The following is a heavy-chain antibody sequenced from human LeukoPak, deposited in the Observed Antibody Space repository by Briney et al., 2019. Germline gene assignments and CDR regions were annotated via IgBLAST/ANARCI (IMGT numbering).Heavy chain of an antibody. CDR3: ARAIGIAVRESRGYYYYMDV. D-gene: IGHD6-19*01. Sequence: ASVKVSCKASGYTFTSYGISWVRQAPGQGLEWMGWISAYNGNTNYAQKLQGRVTMTTDTSTSTAYMELRSLRSDDTAVYYCARAIGIAVRESRGYYYYMDVWGKGTTVTVSS. V-gene: IGHV1-18*01. CDR1: GYTFTSYG. J-gene: IGHJ6*03. CDR2: ISAYNGNT.